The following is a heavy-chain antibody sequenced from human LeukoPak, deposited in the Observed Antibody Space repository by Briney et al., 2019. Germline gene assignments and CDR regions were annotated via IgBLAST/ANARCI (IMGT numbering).Heavy chain of an antibody. V-gene: IGHV3-30*03. CDR1: GFTFSSYG. CDR3: ASTMVRGVITDY. CDR2: ISYDGSNK. D-gene: IGHD3-10*01. Sequence: GGSLRLSCAASGFTFSSYGMHWVRQAPGKGLEWGAVISYDGSNKYYADSVKGRFTISRDNSKNTLYLQMNSLRAEDTAVYYCASTMVRGVITDYWGQGTLVTVSS. J-gene: IGHJ4*02.